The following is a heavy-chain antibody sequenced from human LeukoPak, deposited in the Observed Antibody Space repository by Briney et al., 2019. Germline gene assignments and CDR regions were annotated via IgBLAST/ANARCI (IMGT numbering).Heavy chain of an antibody. D-gene: IGHD3-22*01. CDR2: IYHSGST. V-gene: IGHV4-38-2*02. Sequence: SETLSLTCTVSDYSISSGYYWGWIRQPPGKGLEWIGTIYHSGSTYYNPSLKSRVTISIDTSKNQFSLKLSSVTAADTAVYYCARAGKSSGYYPFDYWGQGTLVTVSS. CDR3: ARAGKSSGYYPFDY. CDR1: DYSISSGYY. J-gene: IGHJ4*02.